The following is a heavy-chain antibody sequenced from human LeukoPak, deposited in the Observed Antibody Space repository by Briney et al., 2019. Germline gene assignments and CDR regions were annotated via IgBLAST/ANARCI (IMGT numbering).Heavy chain of an antibody. CDR2: IIPILGIA. Sequence: SVKVSCKASGGTFSSYAISWVRQAPGQGLEWMGRIIPILGIANYAQKFQGRVTITADKSTSTAYMELSSLRSEDTAVYYCARDIVVLPTAMEGHDAFDIWGQGTMVTVSS. D-gene: IGHD2-2*01. CDR1: GGTFSSYA. V-gene: IGHV1-69*04. J-gene: IGHJ3*02. CDR3: ARDIVVLPTAMEGHDAFDI.